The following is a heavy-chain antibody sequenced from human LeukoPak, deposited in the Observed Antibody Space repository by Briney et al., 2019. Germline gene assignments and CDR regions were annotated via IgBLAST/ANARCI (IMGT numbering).Heavy chain of an antibody. CDR3: TQSNY. CDR2: IRSKADNYAT. CDR1: GFTFSGSP. V-gene: IGHV3-73*01. J-gene: IGHJ4*02. Sequence: PGGSLRLSCAASGFTFSGSPILWVRQASGKGLEWVGRIRSKADNYATAYAASVQGRRTISRDDSKSTAYLQLNSLKTEDTAVYSCTQSNYWGQGALVTVSS.